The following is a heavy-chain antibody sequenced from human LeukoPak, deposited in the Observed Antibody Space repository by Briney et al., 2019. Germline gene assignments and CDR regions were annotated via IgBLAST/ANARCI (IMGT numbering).Heavy chain of an antibody. CDR2: IIPIFGTA. CDR3: ARENPNYYDSSGYGPYAFDI. J-gene: IGHJ3*02. CDR1: GGTFSSYA. D-gene: IGHD3-22*01. Sequence: SVKVSCKASGGTFSSYAISWVRQAPGQGLEWMGGIIPIFGTANYAQKFQGRVTITADESTSTAYMELSSLRSEDTAVYYCARENPNYYDSSGYGPYAFDIWGQGTMVTVSS. V-gene: IGHV1-69*13.